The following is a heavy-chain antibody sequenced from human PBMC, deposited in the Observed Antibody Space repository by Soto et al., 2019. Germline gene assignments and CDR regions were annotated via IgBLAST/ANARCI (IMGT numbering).Heavy chain of an antibody. Sequence: GGSLRLSCAASGFTFSSYSMNWVRQAPGKGLEWVSYISSSSGTIYYADSVKGRFTISRDKAKNSLYLQMNSLRDEDTAVYYCAREADILNWSDPRGQGTLVTVSS. CDR3: AREADILNWSDP. J-gene: IGHJ5*02. V-gene: IGHV3-48*02. D-gene: IGHD3-9*01. CDR1: GFTFSSYS. CDR2: ISSSSGTI.